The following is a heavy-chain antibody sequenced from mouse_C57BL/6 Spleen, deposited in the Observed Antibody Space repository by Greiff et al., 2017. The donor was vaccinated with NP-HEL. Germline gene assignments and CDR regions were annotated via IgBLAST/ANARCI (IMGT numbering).Heavy chain of an antibody. CDR3: AREGYAAMDY. CDR1: GYTFTSYW. J-gene: IGHJ4*01. V-gene: IGHV1-52*01. CDR2: IDPSDSET. Sequence: QVQLQQPGAELVRPGSSVKLSCKASGYTFTSYWMHWVKQRPIQGLEWIGNIDPSDSETNYNQKFKDKATLPVDKSSSTAYMQLSSLTSEDSAVYYCAREGYAAMDYWGQGTSVTVSS.